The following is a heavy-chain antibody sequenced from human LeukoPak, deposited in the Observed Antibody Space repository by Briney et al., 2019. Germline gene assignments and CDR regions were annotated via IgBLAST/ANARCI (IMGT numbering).Heavy chain of an antibody. CDR2: ISSSSSYI. V-gene: IGHV3-21*04. J-gene: IGHJ4*02. D-gene: IGHD4/OR15-4a*01. CDR1: GFTFSRYG. CDR3: ARRAGAYSHPYDY. Sequence: GGSLRLSCAASGFTFSRYGMTWVRQAPGKGLEWVSSISSSSSYIYYADSVKGRFTISRDNSKNTLYLQMNSLRVEDTAVYYCARRAGAYSHPYDYWGQGTLVTVSS.